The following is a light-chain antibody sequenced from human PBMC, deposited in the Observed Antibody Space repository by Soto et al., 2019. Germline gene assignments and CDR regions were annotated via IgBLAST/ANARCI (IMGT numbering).Light chain of an antibody. Sequence: EIVLTQSPATLSLSPGERATLSCRASQSVSSYLAWYQQKPGQAPRLLIYDASNRATGIPARFTGSGSGTDFTLTISSLEPEDFAVYYCQQYNNWPPPFTFGPGTKVDIK. V-gene: IGKV3-11*01. J-gene: IGKJ3*01. CDR3: QQYNNWPPPFT. CDR2: DAS. CDR1: QSVSSY.